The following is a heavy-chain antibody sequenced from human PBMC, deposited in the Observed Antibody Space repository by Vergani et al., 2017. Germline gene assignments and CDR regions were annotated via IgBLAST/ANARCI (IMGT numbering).Heavy chain of an antibody. J-gene: IGHJ4*02. D-gene: IGHD6-19*01. CDR1: GFTFSSYG. CDR3: ARANGGYEWLAYYFDD. CDR2: IWYDGSNK. V-gene: IGHV3-33*08. Sequence: QVQLVESGGGVVQPGRSLRLSCAASGFTFSSYGMHWVRQAPGKGLEWVAVIWYDGSNKYYADSVKGRFTISRDNSKNTLYLQMNSLRAEDTAVYYCARANGGYEWLAYYFDDWGQGTLVTVSS.